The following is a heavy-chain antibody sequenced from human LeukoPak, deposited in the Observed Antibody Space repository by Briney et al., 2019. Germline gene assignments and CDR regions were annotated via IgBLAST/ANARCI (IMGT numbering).Heavy chain of an antibody. CDR1: GGSISSSSYY. J-gene: IGHJ6*03. CDR3: ARLLQYSYYYYMDV. D-gene: IGHD4-11*01. V-gene: IGHV4-39*02. CDR2: IYYSGST. Sequence: PSETLSLTCTVSGGSISSSSYYWGWIRQPPGKGLEWIGLIYYSGSTYYNPSLKSRVTISVDTSKNHFSLKLSSVTAADTAVYYCARLLQYSYYYYMDVWGKGTTVTVSS.